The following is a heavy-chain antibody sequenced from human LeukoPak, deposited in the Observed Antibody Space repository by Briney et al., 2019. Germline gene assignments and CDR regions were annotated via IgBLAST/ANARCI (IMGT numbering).Heavy chain of an antibody. CDR1: GGSISSYY. V-gene: IGHV4-59*08. J-gene: IGHJ4*02. CDR2: IYYSGST. D-gene: IGHD6-6*01. Sequence: PSETLSLTCTVSGGSISSYYCSWIRQPPGKGLEWIGYIYYSGSTNYNPSLKSRVTISVDTSKNQFSLKLSSVTAADTAVYYCARTLYSSSHFDYWGQGTLVTVSS. CDR3: ARTLYSSSHFDY.